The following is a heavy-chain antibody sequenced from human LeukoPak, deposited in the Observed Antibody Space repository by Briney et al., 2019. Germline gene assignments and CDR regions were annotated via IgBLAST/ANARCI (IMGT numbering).Heavy chain of an antibody. Sequence: SETLSLTCTVSGGSISSSSYYWGWIRQPPGKGLEWIGSIYYSGSTYYNPSLKSRVTISVDTSKNQFSLKLSSVTAADTAVYYCARGWQYYDILTGYYTSSLNWFDPWGQGTLVTVSS. CDR3: ARGWQYYDILTGYYTSSLNWFDP. D-gene: IGHD3-9*01. CDR1: GGSISSSSYY. CDR2: IYYSGST. V-gene: IGHV4-39*07. J-gene: IGHJ5*02.